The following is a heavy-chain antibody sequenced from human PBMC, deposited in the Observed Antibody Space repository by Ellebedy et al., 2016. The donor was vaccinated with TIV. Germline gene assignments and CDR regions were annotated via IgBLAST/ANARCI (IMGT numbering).Heavy chain of an antibody. Sequence: SETLSLTXTVSGGSISSSSYYWGWIRQPPGKGLEWIGSIYYSGSTYYNPSLKSRVTISVDTSKNQFSLKLSSVTAADTAVYYCAIGGAYCGGDCLSAFDIWGQGTMVTVSS. V-gene: IGHV4-39*07. CDR2: IYYSGST. D-gene: IGHD2-21*02. CDR3: AIGGAYCGGDCLSAFDI. J-gene: IGHJ3*02. CDR1: GGSISSSSYY.